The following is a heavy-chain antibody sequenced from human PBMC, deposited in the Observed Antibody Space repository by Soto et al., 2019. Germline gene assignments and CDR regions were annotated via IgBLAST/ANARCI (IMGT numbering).Heavy chain of an antibody. CDR1: GGCMSISF. V-gene: IGHV4-59*01. CDR3: ARVSPYYDFWSGYYMDY. Sequence: PSGTLSLTCTASGGCMSISFWSLTWQPQGKGLEWIGYIYYSGSTNYNPSLKSRVTISVDTSKNQFSLKLSSVTAADTAVYYCARVSPYYDFWSGYYMDYWGQGTLVTVSS. D-gene: IGHD3-3*01. J-gene: IGHJ4*02. CDR2: IYYSGST.